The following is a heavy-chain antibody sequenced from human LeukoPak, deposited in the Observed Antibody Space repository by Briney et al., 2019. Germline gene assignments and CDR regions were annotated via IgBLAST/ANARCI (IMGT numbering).Heavy chain of an antibody. CDR3: AKVHSSGWFYFDY. CDR1: GFTFSSYA. CDR2: ISGSGGST. J-gene: IGHJ4*02. Sequence: GGSLRLSCAASGFTFSSYAMSWVRQAPGKGLEGVSAISGSGGSTYYADSVKGRFTISRDNSKSTLYLQMNSLRAEDTAVYYCAKVHSSGWFYFDYWGQGTLVTVSS. V-gene: IGHV3-23*01. D-gene: IGHD6-19*01.